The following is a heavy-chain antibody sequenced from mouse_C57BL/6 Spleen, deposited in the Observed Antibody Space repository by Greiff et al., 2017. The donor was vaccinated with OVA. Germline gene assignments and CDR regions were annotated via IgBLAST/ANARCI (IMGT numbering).Heavy chain of an antibody. Sequence: QVQLQQSGAELVKPGASVKLSCKASGYTFTSYWMHWVKQRPGQGLEWIGMIHPNSGSTNYNEKFKSKATLTVDKSSSTAYMQLSSLTSEDSAVYYCAREGYGRGAMDYWGQGTSVTVSS. D-gene: IGHD1-1*01. V-gene: IGHV1-64*01. CDR1: GYTFTSYW. J-gene: IGHJ4*01. CDR2: IHPNSGST. CDR3: AREGYGRGAMDY.